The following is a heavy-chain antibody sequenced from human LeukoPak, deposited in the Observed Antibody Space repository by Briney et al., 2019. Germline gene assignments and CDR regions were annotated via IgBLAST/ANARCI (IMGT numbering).Heavy chain of an antibody. CDR2: IKQDGSEK. J-gene: IGHJ4*02. Sequence: GGSLRLSCAASGFTFSSYWMSWVRQAPGKGLEWVANIKQDGSEKYYVDSVKGRFTISRDNAKNSLYLQMNSLRAEDTAVYYCARGQYSGRGGYFDYWGQGTLVTVSS. V-gene: IGHV3-7*03. D-gene: IGHD3-10*01. CDR3: ARGQYSGRGGYFDY. CDR1: GFTFSSYW.